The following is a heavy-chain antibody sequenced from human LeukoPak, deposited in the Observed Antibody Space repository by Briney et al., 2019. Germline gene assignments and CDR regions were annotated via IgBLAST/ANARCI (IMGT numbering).Heavy chain of an antibody. Sequence: PSETPSLTCAVHGGSPSGYYRSWIPQPPGKGLEWIGEINHSESTNYNPFLKSRVTISVDTSQKQFSLKLRSVTAADTAVYYCARGSNRCNLDPWGQGTLVTVSS. CDR3: ARGSNRCNLDP. J-gene: IGHJ5*02. V-gene: IGHV4-34*01. CDR1: GGSPSGYY. CDR2: INHSEST. D-gene: IGHD2-2*01.